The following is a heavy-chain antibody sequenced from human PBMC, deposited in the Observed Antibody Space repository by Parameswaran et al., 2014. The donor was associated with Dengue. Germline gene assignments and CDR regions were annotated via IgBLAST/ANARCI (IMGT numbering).Heavy chain of an antibody. D-gene: IGHD5-18*01. J-gene: IGHJ4*02. CDR3: ARQGVNTSMAFDY. Sequence: VRQAPGKGLEWVSVIYGGGSTNYAASVKGRFTISRDNSTNTLSLQMNSLRAEDTAVYYCARQGVNTSMAFDYWGRGTPVTVSS. V-gene: IGHV3-53*01. CDR2: IYGGGST.